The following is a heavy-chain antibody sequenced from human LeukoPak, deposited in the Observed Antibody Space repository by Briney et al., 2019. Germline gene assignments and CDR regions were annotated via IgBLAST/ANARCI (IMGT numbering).Heavy chain of an antibody. CDR1: VGSISSYY. J-gene: IGHJ4*02. Sequence: SEPLSLTCTVSVGSISSYYWSWIRQPPGKGLEWIGYIYYSGSPNYNPSLKSRVTISVDKSKNQISLKLSSVTAADAAVDYYARGPFDGYGYSYSYPSWGQGTLVTVSS. V-gene: IGHV4-59*01. D-gene: IGHD5-18*01. CDR3: ARGPFDGYGYSYSYPS. CDR2: IYYSGSP.